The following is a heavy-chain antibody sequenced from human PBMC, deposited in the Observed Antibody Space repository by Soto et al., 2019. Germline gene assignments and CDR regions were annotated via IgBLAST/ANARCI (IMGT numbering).Heavy chain of an antibody. CDR3: AKKVNYGPGRQYFDY. CDR1: GFTFSSYS. V-gene: IGHV3-23*01. CDR2: FRTGGDDGTT. D-gene: IGHD3-10*01. J-gene: IGHJ4*02. Sequence: EVQLLESGGGLVQPGGSLRLSCAASGFTFSSYSMSWVRQAPGKGLEWVSGFRTGGDDGTTYYADSVKGRFTISRDNSKNTLFLQMNSLRAEDTTIYYCAKKVNYGPGRQYFDYWGQGTLVTVS.